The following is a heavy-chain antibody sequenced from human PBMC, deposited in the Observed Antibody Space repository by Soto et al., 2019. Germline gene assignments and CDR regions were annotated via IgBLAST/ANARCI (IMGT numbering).Heavy chain of an antibody. Sequence: QVQLQESGPGLVKPSQTLSLTCTVSGGSISSGGTGSYWTWIRQLPGKGLEWIGYIYYTGNTYYNPSLKSRPTISMDPTENQFSLKLTSVTAADTAVYFCASGHDAYKVRYWGQGTLVTVSS. CDR3: ASGHDAYKVRY. D-gene: IGHD1-1*01. V-gene: IGHV4-31*03. J-gene: IGHJ4*02. CDR2: IYYTGNT. CDR1: GGSISSGGTGSY.